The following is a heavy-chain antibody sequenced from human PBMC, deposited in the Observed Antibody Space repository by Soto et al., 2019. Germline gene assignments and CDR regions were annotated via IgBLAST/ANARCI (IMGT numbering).Heavy chain of an antibody. CDR3: ARNFEEYSSFFSDYYGMDV. CDR1: GYTFTSYA. V-gene: IGHV1-3*01. CDR2: INAGNGNT. D-gene: IGHD6-6*01. J-gene: IGHJ6*02. Sequence: GASVKVSCKASGYTFTSYAMHWVRQAPGQRLEWMGWINAGNGNTKYSQKFQGRVTITRDTSASTAYMELSSLRSEDTAVYYCARNFEEYSSFFSDYYGMDVWGQGTTVTVSS.